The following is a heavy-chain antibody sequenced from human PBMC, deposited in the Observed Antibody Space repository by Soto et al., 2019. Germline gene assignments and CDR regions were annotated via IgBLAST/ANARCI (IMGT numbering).Heavy chain of an antibody. CDR2: IYPGDSDT. CDR1: GYRFSSYW. V-gene: IGHV5-51*01. CDR3: ARQGSNGAYYYYGMDV. J-gene: IGHJ6*02. D-gene: IGHD2-8*01. Sequence: GESLKISCKGSGYRFSSYWIAWVRQMPGKGLEWMGIIYPGDSDTTYSPSFQGQVTFSADKSTSTAYLQWSSLKASDTAMYYCARQGSNGAYYYYGMDVWGQGTTVTVSS.